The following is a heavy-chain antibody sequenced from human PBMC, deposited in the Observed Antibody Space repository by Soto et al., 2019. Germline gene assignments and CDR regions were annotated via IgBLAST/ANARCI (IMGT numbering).Heavy chain of an antibody. V-gene: IGHV2-5*02. CDR2: IYWDDDK. CDR3: AHSYLSPDLDI. D-gene: IGHD2-21*01. J-gene: IGHJ4*02. Sequence: SDPTLVNPTQTLTLTCTFSGFSLSSYGVAVGWIRQPPGKVLEWLALIYWDDDKRYSPSLQRRLTISKDSSKNQVVLTMTNVDPVDTATYYCAHSYLSPDLDIWGQGTLVTVSS. CDR1: GFSLSSYGVA.